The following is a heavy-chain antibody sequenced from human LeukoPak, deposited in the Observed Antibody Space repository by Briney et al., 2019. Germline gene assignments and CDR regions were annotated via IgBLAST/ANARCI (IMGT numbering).Heavy chain of an antibody. V-gene: IGHV1-69*05. D-gene: IGHD3-3*01. CDR1: GGTFSSYA. CDR3: ARGSTRTKYDFWSGRPYYFDY. J-gene: IGHJ4*02. CDR2: IIPIFGTA. Sequence: RASVKVSCKASGGTFSSYAISWVRQAPGQGLGWMGGIIPIFGTANYAQKFQGRVTITTDESTSTAYMELSSLRSEDTAVYYCARGSTRTKYDFWSGRPYYFDYWGQGTLVTVSS.